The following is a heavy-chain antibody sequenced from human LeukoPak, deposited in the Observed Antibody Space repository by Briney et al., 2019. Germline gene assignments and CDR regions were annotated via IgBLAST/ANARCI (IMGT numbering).Heavy chain of an antibody. J-gene: IGHJ4*02. V-gene: IGHV3-7*01. D-gene: IGHD4-17*01. CDR3: ASSFYGDYFDY. Sequence: GGSLRLSCAASGFTFSSYLMSWVRQAPGKGLEWVANIKQDGSEKYYVDSVKGRFTISRDNAKNSLYLQMNSLRAEDTAVYYCASSFYGDYFDYWGQGTLVTVSS. CDR2: IKQDGSEK. CDR1: GFTFSSYL.